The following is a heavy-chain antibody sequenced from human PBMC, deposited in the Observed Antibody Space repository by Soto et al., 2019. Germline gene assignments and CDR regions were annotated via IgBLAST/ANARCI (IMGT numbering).Heavy chain of an antibody. CDR2: IKQDGSEK. CDR1: GFTFSSYW. CDR3: ARLADYNGPYYFDY. J-gene: IGHJ4*02. D-gene: IGHD3-10*01. Sequence: GGSLRLSCAASGFTFSSYWMSWVRQAPGKGLEWVANIKQDGSEKYYVDSVKGRFTISRDNAKNSLYLQMNSLRAEDTAVYYCARLADYNGPYYFDYWGQGTLVTVSS. V-gene: IGHV3-7*01.